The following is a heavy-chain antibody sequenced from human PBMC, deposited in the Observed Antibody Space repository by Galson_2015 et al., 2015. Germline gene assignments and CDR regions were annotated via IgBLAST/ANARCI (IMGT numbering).Heavy chain of an antibody. CDR2: IIPIFGTA. J-gene: IGHJ3*02. V-gene: IGHV1-69*13. CDR3: AREDIVGVPDSYNAFDI. CDR1: GGTFSSYA. Sequence: SVKVSCKASGGTFSSYAISWVRQAPGQGLEWMGGIIPIFGTANYAQKFQGRVTITADESTSTAYMELSSLRSEDTAVYYCAREDIVGVPDSYNAFDIWGQGTMVTVSP. D-gene: IGHD2-2*01.